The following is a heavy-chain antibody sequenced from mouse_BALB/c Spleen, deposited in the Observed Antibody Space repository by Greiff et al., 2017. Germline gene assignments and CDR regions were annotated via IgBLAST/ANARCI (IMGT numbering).Heavy chain of an antibody. V-gene: IGHV8-12*01. CDR2: IYWDDDK. CDR1: GFSLSTSGMG. D-gene: IGHD1-1*01. J-gene: IGHJ2*01. CDR3: ARHGSSLYYFDY. Sequence: QVTLKVSGPGILQPSQTLSLTCSFSGFSLSTSGMGVSWIRQPSGKGLEWLAHIYWDDDKRYNPSLKSRLTISKDTSRNQVFLKTTSVDTADTATYYCARHGSSLYYFDYWGQGTTLTVSS.